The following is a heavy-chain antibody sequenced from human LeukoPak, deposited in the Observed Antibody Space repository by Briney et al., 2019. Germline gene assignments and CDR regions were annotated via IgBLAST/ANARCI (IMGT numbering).Heavy chain of an antibody. D-gene: IGHD3-22*01. CDR2: ITSDGSST. CDR3: ARDSGTNGYYFEYFHH. CDR1: GFTFSSYW. V-gene: IGHV3-74*01. Sequence: GGSLRLSCAASGFTFSSYWMHWVRQAPGRGLVWVSRITSDGSSTSYADSVKGRFTISRDNAKNTLYLQMNSLRAEDAAVYYCARDSGTNGYYFEYFHHWGQGTLVTVSS. J-gene: IGHJ1*01.